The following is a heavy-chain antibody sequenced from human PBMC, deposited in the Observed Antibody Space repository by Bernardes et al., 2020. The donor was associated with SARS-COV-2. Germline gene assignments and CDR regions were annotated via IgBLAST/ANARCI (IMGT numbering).Heavy chain of an antibody. CDR3: ARALPAHYDSSAYYHN. V-gene: IGHV3-21*06. CDR1: GFTFSTYT. J-gene: IGHJ4*02. D-gene: IGHD3-22*01. Sequence: GGSLRLSCAASGFTFSTYTINWVRQAPGKGLEWVSSISGSSSYKYYADSVRGRFTISRDNSKNSVYLQMNSLRVEDTAVNYCARALPAHYDSSAYYHNWGQGTLVTVSS. CDR2: ISGSSSYK.